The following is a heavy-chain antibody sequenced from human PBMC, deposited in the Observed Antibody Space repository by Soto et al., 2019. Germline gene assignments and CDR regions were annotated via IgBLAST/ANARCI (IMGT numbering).Heavy chain of an antibody. J-gene: IGHJ3*02. CDR3: ARTYGDLPHDAFDI. D-gene: IGHD4-17*01. CDR2: ISAYNGNT. V-gene: IGHV1-18*01. CDR1: GYTFTSYG. Sequence: RASVKVSCKASGYTFTSYGISWVRQAPGQGLEWMGWISAYNGNTNYAQKLQGRVTMTTDTSTSTAYMELRSLRSDDTAVYYCARTYGDLPHDAFDIWGQGTMVTVSS.